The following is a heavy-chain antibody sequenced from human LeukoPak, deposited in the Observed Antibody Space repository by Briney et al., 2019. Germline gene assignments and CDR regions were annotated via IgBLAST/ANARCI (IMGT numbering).Heavy chain of an antibody. J-gene: IGHJ6*03. V-gene: IGHV4-61*02. CDR3: ARTTEAHSWRTRYYDYYMDV. D-gene: IGHD6-13*01. CDR1: GGSISNGGYY. Sequence: PSETLSLTCTVSGGSISNGGYYWSWIRQPAGKGLEWIGRIYTSGSTNYNPSLKSRLTISVDTSKNQFSLKLSSVTAADTAVYYCARTTEAHSWRTRYYDYYMDVWGKGTTVTVSS. CDR2: IYTSGST.